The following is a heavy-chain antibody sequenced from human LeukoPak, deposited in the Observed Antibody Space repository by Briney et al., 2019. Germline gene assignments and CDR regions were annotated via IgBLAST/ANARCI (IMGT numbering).Heavy chain of an antibody. CDR3: ARSSITMVRGVIKSTTSWYHYYNMDV. Sequence: GGSLRLSCAASGFTFSSYSMSWVRQAPGKGLEWVAYIKQDGSEKNYVGSVKGRFTIARDNAKNSLYLQMNSLRAEDTAVYYCARSSITMVRGVIKSTTSWYHYYNMDVWGKGTTVTVSS. CDR1: GFTFSSYS. J-gene: IGHJ6*03. V-gene: IGHV3-7*01. CDR2: IKQDGSEK. D-gene: IGHD3-10*01.